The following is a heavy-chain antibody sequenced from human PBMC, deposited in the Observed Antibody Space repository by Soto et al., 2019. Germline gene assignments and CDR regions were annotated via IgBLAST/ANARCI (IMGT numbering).Heavy chain of an antibody. CDR2: INHSGST. V-gene: IGHV4-34*01. J-gene: IGHJ5*02. CDR1: GGSFNNYY. Sequence: SETLSLTCAVYGGSFNNYYWSWIRQPPGKGLEWIGEINHSGSTNYSPSLKSRLTISVDTSKSQFSLKLSSVTAADTAMYYCARGPRATPQRPWFDPWGQGTLVTVSS. D-gene: IGHD5-12*01. CDR3: ARGPRATPQRPWFDP.